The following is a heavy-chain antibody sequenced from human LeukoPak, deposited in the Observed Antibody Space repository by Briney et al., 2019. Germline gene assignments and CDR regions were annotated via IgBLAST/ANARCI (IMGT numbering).Heavy chain of an antibody. CDR3: AKDRDYYLVGFFDY. J-gene: IGHJ4*02. CDR1: GFTFSSYA. CDR2: ISGSGVTT. D-gene: IGHD3-10*01. Sequence: PGGSLRLSCAASGFTFSSYAMSWVRQAPGKGLEWVSAISGSGVTTYYADSVKGQFTISRDNSKNTLYLQMNSLRAEDTALYYCAKDRDYYLVGFFDYWGQGTLVTVSS. V-gene: IGHV3-23*01.